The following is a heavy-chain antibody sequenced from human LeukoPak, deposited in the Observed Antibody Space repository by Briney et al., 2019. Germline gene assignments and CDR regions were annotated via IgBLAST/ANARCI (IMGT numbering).Heavy chain of an antibody. D-gene: IGHD1-26*01. CDR1: GYTFTSYG. CDR2: INPSGGST. V-gene: IGHV1-46*01. Sequence: ASVKVSCKASGYTFTSYGISWVRQAPGQGLEWMGIINPSGGSTSYAQKFQGRVTMTRDTSTSTVYMELSSLRSVDTAVYYCARALSGSLRGRAFDIWGQGTMVTVSS. J-gene: IGHJ3*02. CDR3: ARALSGSLRGRAFDI.